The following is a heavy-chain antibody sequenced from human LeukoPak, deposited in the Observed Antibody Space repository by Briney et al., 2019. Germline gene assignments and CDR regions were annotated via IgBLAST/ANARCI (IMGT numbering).Heavy chain of an antibody. D-gene: IGHD6-13*01. CDR3: ARTNSSSWWYFDY. J-gene: IGHJ4*02. Sequence: ASVKVSCKASGYTFTDYYLHWVRQAPGQGLEWMAWINPNSGGTNYARKFQGRVTMTRDTSISTAYMELTRLTSDGTAVYYCARTNSSSWWYFDYWGQGTLVTVSS. CDR1: GYTFTDYY. V-gene: IGHV1-2*02. CDR2: INPNSGGT.